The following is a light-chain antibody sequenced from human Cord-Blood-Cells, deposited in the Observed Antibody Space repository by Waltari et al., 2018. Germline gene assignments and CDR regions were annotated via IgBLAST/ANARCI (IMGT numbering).Light chain of an antibody. CDR3: SSYTSSRYV. V-gene: IGLV2-14*01. CDR2: DVS. Sequence: QSALTQPASVSGSPGQSITTSCTGTSSDVGGYNYVSWYQQHPGKAPKLMIYDVSNRPSGVSNRFSGSKSGNTASLTISGLQAEDEADYYCSSYTSSRYVFGTGTKVTVL. J-gene: IGLJ1*01. CDR1: SSDVGGYNY.